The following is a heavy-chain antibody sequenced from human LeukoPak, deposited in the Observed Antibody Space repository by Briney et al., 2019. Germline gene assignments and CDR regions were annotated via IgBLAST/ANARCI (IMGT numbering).Heavy chain of an antibody. V-gene: IGHV1-46*01. CDR1: GYTFTNYY. J-gene: IGHJ5*02. CDR3: ARRSGSYYGWFDP. Sequence: GASVKVSCKASGYTFTNYYMHWVRQAPGHGLEWMGIINPSGGSTSYTQKFQGRVTMTRDTSTNTVYMELSSLRAEDMAVYYCARRSGSYYGWFDPWGQGTLVTVSS. CDR2: INPSGGST. D-gene: IGHD1-26*01.